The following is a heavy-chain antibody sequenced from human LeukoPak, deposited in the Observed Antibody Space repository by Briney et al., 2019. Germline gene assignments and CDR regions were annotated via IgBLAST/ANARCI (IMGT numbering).Heavy chain of an antibody. V-gene: IGHV4-39*07. CDR1: GGSISSSDYY. J-gene: IGHJ5*02. CDR2: IDYSGST. CDR3: AREGAAAEDVNWFDP. D-gene: IGHD6-25*01. Sequence: SETLSLTCTVSGGSISSSDYYWGWIRQPPGQGLEWIGSIDYSGSTYSNPSLKSRVTVSVDTSKNQFSLKLSSVTAADTAVYYCAREGAAAEDVNWFDPWGQGTLVTVSS.